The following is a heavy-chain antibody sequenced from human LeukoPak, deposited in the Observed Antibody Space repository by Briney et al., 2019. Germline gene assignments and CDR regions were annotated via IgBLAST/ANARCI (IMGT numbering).Heavy chain of an antibody. Sequence: GGSLRLSCAASGFIFSNFVMHWVRQAPGKGLVWVSRIPTDETPTNYADSVKGRFTISRDNSKNTLYLQMNSLRGEDTAVHFCARDRAVVTTEYYYYYGVDVWGQGTTVTVSS. CDR3: ARDRAVVTTEYYYYYGVDV. CDR1: GFIFSNFV. J-gene: IGHJ6*02. D-gene: IGHD2-21*02. CDR2: IPTDETPT. V-gene: IGHV3-74*01.